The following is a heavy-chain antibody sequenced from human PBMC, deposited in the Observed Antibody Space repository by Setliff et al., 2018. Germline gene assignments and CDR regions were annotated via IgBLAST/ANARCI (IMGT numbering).Heavy chain of an antibody. CDR3: SRGPSKVQFDT. CDR1: GGSFSGYY. J-gene: IGHJ5*02. CDR2: INHTGST. D-gene: IGHD4-4*01. Sequence: PSETLSLTCAVYGGSFSGYYWSWIRQPPGKGLEWIGEINHTGSTNYSPSLKSRVTISVDTSKNQLSLKLSSVTAADTAVYYCSRGPSKVQFDTWGRGIPVTVSS. V-gene: IGHV4-34*01.